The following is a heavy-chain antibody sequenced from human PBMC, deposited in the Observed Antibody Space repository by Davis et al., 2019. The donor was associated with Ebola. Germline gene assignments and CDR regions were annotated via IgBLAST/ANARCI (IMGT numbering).Heavy chain of an antibody. CDR2: IRSKANSYAT. J-gene: IGHJ6*02. CDR1: GFTFSGSA. CDR3: ARQGTGTGMDV. D-gene: IGHD1-1*01. V-gene: IGHV3-73*01. Sequence: GGSLRLSCAASGFTFSGSAMHWVRQASGKGLEWVGRIRSKANSYATAYAASVKGRFTISRDNAKNSLYLQMNSLRVEDTAVYYCARQGTGTGMDVWGQGTTVTVSS.